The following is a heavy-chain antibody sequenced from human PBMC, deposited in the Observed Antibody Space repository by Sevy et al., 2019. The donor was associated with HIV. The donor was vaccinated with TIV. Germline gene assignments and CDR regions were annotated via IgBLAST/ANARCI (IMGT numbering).Heavy chain of an antibody. J-gene: IGHJ6*02. CDR2: IYHSGST. V-gene: IGHV4-38-2*02. D-gene: IGHD3-10*01. CDR3: ARFGVVRGINHQYNLGMDV. Sequence: SETLSLTCTVSGYSISSGYYWGWIRQPPGKGLEWIGSIYHSGSTYYNPSLKSRVTISVDTSKNQFSLKLSSVTAADTAVYYCARFGVVRGINHQYNLGMDVWGQGTTVTVSS. CDR1: GYSISSGYY.